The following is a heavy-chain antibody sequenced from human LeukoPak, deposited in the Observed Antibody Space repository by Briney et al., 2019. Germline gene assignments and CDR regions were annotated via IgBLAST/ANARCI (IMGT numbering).Heavy chain of an antibody. J-gene: IGHJ4*02. CDR3: AREKSISAYYYASGGHYYAPFDS. Sequence: PSATLSLTCTVSVGSISGDYWSWIRQPAGKGLECIVRIFPTGITNYNPPLKSRVTMSADTSKNVFSLKLWPETAGDRAVYYCAREKSISAYYYASGGHYYAPFDSWGQGILVTVSS. V-gene: IGHV4-4*07. CDR1: VGSISGDY. CDR2: IFPTGIT. D-gene: IGHD3-22*01.